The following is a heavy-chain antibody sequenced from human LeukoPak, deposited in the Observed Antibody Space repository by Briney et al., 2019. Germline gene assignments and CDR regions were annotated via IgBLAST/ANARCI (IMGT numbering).Heavy chain of an antibody. V-gene: IGHV3-7*03. J-gene: IGHJ4*02. CDR3: AREHSSGWYDN. Sequence: PGGSLRLSCAASGFTFSTYAMSWVRQAPGKGLEWVANIKQDGSEKYYVDSVKGRFTISRDNAKNSLYLQMNSLRAEDTAVYYCAREHSSGWYDNWGQGTLVTVSS. CDR1: GFTFSTYA. D-gene: IGHD6-19*01. CDR2: IKQDGSEK.